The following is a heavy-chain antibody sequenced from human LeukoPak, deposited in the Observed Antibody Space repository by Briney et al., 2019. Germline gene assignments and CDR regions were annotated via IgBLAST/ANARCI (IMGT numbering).Heavy chain of an antibody. CDR1: GGTFGGYA. D-gene: IGHD1-1*01. J-gene: IGHJ5*02. CDR3: ARDLEDWFDP. CDR2: IIPIFGTA. Sequence: VASVKVSCKASGGTFGGYAISWVRQAPGQGLEWMGGIIPIFGTANYAQKFQGRVTITTDESTSTAYMELSSLRSEDTAVYYCARDLEDWFDPWGRGTLVTVSS. V-gene: IGHV1-69*05.